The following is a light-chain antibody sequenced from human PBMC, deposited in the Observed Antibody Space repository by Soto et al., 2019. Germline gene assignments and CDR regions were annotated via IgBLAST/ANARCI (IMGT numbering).Light chain of an antibody. CDR1: QSVSSSD. CDR2: GAS. J-gene: IGKJ1*01. CDR3: QQYGSSPKT. V-gene: IGKV3-20*01. Sequence: EIVLTQSPGTLSLSPGDRATLSCRVSQSVSSSDLAWYQQNPGQAPRLLIYGASSRATSIPDRFSGSGSGTDFTLTISRLEPEDFAVYYCQQYGSSPKTFGQGTKVEIK.